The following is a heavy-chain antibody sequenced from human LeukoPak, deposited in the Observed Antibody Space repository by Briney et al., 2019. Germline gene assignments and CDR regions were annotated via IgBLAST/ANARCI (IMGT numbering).Heavy chain of an antibody. D-gene: IGHD3-9*01. CDR3: ARLNDILTGYQYGMDV. CDR2: INHSGST. Sequence: PSETLSLTCAVYGGSFSGYYWSWIRQPPGKGLEWIGEINHSGSTNYNPSLKSRVTISVDTSKNQFSLKLSSVTAADTAVYYCARLNDILTGYQYGMDVWGQGTTVTVSS. CDR1: GGSFSGYY. J-gene: IGHJ6*02. V-gene: IGHV4-34*01.